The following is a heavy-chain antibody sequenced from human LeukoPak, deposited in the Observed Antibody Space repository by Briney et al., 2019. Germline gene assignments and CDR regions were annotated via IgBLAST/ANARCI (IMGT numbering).Heavy chain of an antibody. V-gene: IGHV3-7*01. Sequence: GGSLRLSCAASGFNFNTYWVSWVRQAPGKGLEWVANIKQDGTEKYYVDSVKGRFTISRDNAKNSLYLQMNSLRVEDTAVYYCAKVAKYYYGSETYYFFEHWGQGTPVTASS. CDR2: IKQDGTEK. D-gene: IGHD3-10*01. CDR1: GFNFNTYW. CDR3: AKVAKYYYGSETYYFFEH. J-gene: IGHJ4*02.